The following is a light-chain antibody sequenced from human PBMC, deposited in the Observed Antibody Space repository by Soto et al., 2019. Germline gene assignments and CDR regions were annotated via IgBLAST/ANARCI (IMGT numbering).Light chain of an antibody. V-gene: IGKV3-15*01. Sequence: EIVMTQSPATLSVSPGERATLSCRASQSVSGNLAWYQQKPGQAPRLLIFDASTRATGTPGRFSGSGSGTEFTLTISSLLSEDFALYYCQQYNLWPLTFGGGTKVDIK. CDR1: QSVSGN. CDR2: DAS. CDR3: QQYNLWPLT. J-gene: IGKJ4*01.